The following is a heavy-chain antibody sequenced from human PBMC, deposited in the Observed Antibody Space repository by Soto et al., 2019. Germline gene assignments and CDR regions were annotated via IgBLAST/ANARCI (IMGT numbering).Heavy chain of an antibody. D-gene: IGHD2-2*01. CDR3: AKERMEQYQLLPFFDY. CDR2: IKSKTDGGTT. CDR1: GFTFSNAW. Sequence: EVQLVESGGGLVKPGGSLRLSCAASGFTFSNAWMSWVRQAPGKGLEWVGRIKSKTDGGTTDYAAPVKGRFTISRDNSKNTLYLQMNSLRAEETAIYYCAKERMEQYQLLPFFDYWGQGTLVTVSS. J-gene: IGHJ4*02. V-gene: IGHV3-15*01.